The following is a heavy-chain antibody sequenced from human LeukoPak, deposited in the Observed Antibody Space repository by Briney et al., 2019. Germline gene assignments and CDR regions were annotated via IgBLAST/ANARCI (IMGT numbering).Heavy chain of an antibody. D-gene: IGHD6-13*01. CDR2: IYTSGST. V-gene: IGHV4-61*02. Sequence: SETLSLTCTVSGGSISSGYYFWSWIRQPAGKGLEWIGRIYTSGSTNYNPSLKSRVTMSLDTSKNQFSLIPNSVIAADTAVYYCARGGAAGLYFWGQGILVTVSS. CDR3: ARGGAAGLYF. J-gene: IGHJ4*02. CDR1: GGSISSGYYF.